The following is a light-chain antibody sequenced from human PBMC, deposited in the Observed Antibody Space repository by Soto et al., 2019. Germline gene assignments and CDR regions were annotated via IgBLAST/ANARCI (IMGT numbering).Light chain of an antibody. CDR2: DVS. J-gene: IGLJ1*01. Sequence: QSVLTQPASVSGSPGQSITISCTGTSSDVGNFDFVSWYQQQPGKAPKLMIYDVSNRPSGVSDRFSASKSGTTASLTISGLQAEDEADFYCTSYTGAGTYVFGTGTKLTVL. CDR1: SSDVGNFDF. CDR3: TSYTGAGTYV. V-gene: IGLV2-14*03.